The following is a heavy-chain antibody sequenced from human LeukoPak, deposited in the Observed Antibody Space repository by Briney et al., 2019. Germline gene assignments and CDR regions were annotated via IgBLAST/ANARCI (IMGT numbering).Heavy chain of an antibody. CDR2: IYYSGST. D-gene: IGHD3-22*01. Sequence: SETLSLTCTVSGGSISSSSYYWGWIRQPPGKGLEWIGSIYYSGSTYYNPSLKSRVTVSVDTSKNQFSLKLSSVTAADTAVYYCARDTYYYDSSGYHYFDYWGQGTLVTVSS. V-gene: IGHV4-39*02. CDR1: GGSISSSSYY. CDR3: ARDTYYYDSSGYHYFDY. J-gene: IGHJ4*02.